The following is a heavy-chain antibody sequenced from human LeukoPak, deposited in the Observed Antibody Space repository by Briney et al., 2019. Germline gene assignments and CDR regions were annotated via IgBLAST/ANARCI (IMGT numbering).Heavy chain of an antibody. V-gene: IGHV5-51*01. D-gene: IGHD2-2*01. CDR1: GYSFTSCW. Sequence: GESLKISCKGSGYSFTSCWIGWVRQMPGKGLEWMGIIYPGDSDTRYSPSFQGQVTISADKSISTAYLQWSSLKASDTAMYYCARRGYCSSTSCYPSDYWGQGTLVTVSS. CDR2: IYPGDSDT. J-gene: IGHJ4*02. CDR3: ARRGYCSSTSCYPSDY.